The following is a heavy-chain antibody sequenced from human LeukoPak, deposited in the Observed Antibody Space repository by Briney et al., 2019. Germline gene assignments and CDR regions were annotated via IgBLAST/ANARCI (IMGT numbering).Heavy chain of an antibody. J-gene: IGHJ4*02. Sequence: GGSLRLSCVASGFTVSSNYMSWVRQAPGKGLEWVSVIYSGGSTYYADSVKGRFTISRDNSKNSLYLQMNSLRAEDTAVYYCAIESFWSGYSAFDYWGQGTLVTVSS. V-gene: IGHV3-66*01. CDR3: AIESFWSGYSAFDY. CDR1: GFTVSSNY. CDR2: IYSGGST. D-gene: IGHD3-3*01.